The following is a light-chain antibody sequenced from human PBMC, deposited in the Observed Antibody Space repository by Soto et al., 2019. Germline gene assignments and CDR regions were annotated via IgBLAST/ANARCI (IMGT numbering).Light chain of an antibody. CDR3: SSYGGSNTVV. Sequence: QSALTQPPSASGSPGQSVTISCTGSSSNVGGYYYVSWYQQHPGKAPKLMIYDVSKRPSGVPDRLSGSKSGTTASLTVSGLQAEDEADYYCSSYGGSNTVVFGGGTKLTVL. CDR1: SSNVGGYYY. J-gene: IGLJ2*01. CDR2: DVS. V-gene: IGLV2-8*01.